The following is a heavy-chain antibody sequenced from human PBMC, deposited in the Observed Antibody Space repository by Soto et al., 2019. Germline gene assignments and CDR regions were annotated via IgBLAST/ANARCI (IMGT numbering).Heavy chain of an antibody. D-gene: IGHD3-22*01. CDR3: ARDQDYYDSSGYYSLRVAVDS. Sequence: QVQLQESGPGLVKPSGTLSLTCAVSGGSISSSNWWSWVRQPPGKGLEWIGEIYHSGSTNYNPSLQSRVTISVDKSKSQFSLKLSSVTAADTAVYYCARDQDYYDSSGYYSLRVAVDSWGQGTMVTVSS. V-gene: IGHV4-4*02. CDR2: IYHSGST. CDR1: GGSISSSNW. J-gene: IGHJ3*02.